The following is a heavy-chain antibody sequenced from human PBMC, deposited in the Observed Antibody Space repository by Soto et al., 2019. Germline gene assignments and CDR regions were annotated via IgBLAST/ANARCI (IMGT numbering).Heavy chain of an antibody. V-gene: IGHV4-31*03. CDR1: GGSISSGYY. Sequence: QVQLQESGPGLVKPSQTLSLTCTVSGGSISSGYYWSWIRQHPGKGLEWIGYIYYSGSSYYNPSLQSRITIAVDTSKNQFSLKLSSVAAADTAVYYCGRATYYDSSGYVDYWGQGTLVTVSS. J-gene: IGHJ4*02. CDR3: GRATYYDSSGYVDY. D-gene: IGHD3-22*01. CDR2: IYYSGSS.